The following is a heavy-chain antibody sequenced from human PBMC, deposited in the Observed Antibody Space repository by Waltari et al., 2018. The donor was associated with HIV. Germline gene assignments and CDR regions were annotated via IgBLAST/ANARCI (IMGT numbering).Heavy chain of an antibody. D-gene: IGHD2-15*01. Sequence: QVQLQQWGAGLLKPSETLSLTCAVYGGSFSGYYWSWIRQPPGKGLEWIGEINHSGSTNYNPSLKSRVTISVDTSKKQFSLKLSSMTAADTAVYYCARGEGYCSGGSCPLRDYWGQGTLVTVSS. CDR2: INHSGST. V-gene: IGHV4-34*01. CDR1: GGSFSGYY. J-gene: IGHJ4*02. CDR3: ARGEGYCSGGSCPLRDY.